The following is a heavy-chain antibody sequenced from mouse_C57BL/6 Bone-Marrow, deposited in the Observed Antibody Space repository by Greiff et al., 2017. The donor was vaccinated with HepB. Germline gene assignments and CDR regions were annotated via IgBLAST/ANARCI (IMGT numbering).Heavy chain of an antibody. V-gene: IGHV14-4*01. J-gene: IGHJ2*01. Sequence: EVQLQQSGAELVRPGASVKLSCTASGFNIKDDYMHWVKQRPEQGLEWIGWIDPENGDTEYASKFQGKATITADTSSNTAYLQLSSLTSEDTAVYYCTTWLYDGYYGYEYWGQGTTLTVSS. CDR1: GFNIKDDY. CDR2: IDPENGDT. CDR3: TTWLYDGYYGYEY. D-gene: IGHD2-3*01.